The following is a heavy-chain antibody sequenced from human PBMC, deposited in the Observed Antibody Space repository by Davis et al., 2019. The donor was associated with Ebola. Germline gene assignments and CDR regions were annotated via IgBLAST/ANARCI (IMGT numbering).Heavy chain of an antibody. CDR1: GFTFSSYG. J-gene: IGHJ6*02. CDR3: ARDRGYSYGSAFTYGMDV. D-gene: IGHD5-18*01. Sequence: GESLKISCAASGFTFSSYGMHWVRQAPGKGLEWVAVIWYDGSNKYYADSVKGRFTISRDNAKNSLYLQMNSLRDEDTAEYYCARDRGYSYGSAFTYGMDVWGQGTTVTVSS. CDR2: IWYDGSNK. V-gene: IGHV3-33*01.